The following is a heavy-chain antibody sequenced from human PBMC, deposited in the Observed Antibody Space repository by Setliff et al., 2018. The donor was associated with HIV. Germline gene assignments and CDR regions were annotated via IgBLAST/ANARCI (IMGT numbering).Heavy chain of an antibody. CDR2: IYHTGRP. CDR3: ARGFSSAFFHEFFDY. CDR1: AYSIGSSYN. J-gene: IGHJ4*02. Sequence: SETLSLTCTVSAYSIGSSYNWGWIRQSPGKGLEWIANIYHTGRPFYNPSLQSRVTISVDTSKNQFSLKLTSVTAADTAVYYCARGFSSAFFHEFFDYWGQGTLVTVSS. D-gene: IGHD3-22*01. V-gene: IGHV4-38-2*02.